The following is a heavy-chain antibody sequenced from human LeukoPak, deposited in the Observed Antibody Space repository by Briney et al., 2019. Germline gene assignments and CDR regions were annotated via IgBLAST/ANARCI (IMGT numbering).Heavy chain of an antibody. CDR3: AKLIQLERSVGAFDI. J-gene: IGHJ3*02. D-gene: IGHD1-1*01. CDR2: IRYDGSNK. Sequence: PGGSLRLSCAASGFTFSSYGMHWVRQAPGKGLEWVAFIRYDGSNKYYADSVKGRFTISRDNSKNTLYLQMNSLRAEDTAVYYCAKLIQLERSVGAFDIWGQGTMVTVSS. CDR1: GFTFSSYG. V-gene: IGHV3-30*02.